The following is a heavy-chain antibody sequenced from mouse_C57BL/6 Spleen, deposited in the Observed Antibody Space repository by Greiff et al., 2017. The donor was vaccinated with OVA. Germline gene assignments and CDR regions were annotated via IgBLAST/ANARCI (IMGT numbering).Heavy chain of an antibody. CDR2: INPSNGGT. Sequence: VQLQQPGTELVKPGASVKLSCKASGYTFTSYWMPWVKQRPGQGLEWIGNINPSNGGTNYNEKFKSKATLTVDKSSSTAYMQLSSLTSEDSAVYYCAREGGLRWYFDVGGTGTTVTVSS. J-gene: IGHJ1*03. CDR3: AREGGLRWYFDV. CDR1: GYTFTSYW. D-gene: IGHD2-4*01. V-gene: IGHV1-53*01.